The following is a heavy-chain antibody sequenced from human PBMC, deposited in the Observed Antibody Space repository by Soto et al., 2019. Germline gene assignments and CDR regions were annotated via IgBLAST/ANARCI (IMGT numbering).Heavy chain of an antibody. CDR1: GFTFSSYA. V-gene: IGHV3-23*01. CDR3: ATRYCSSTSCYSSSWEFDY. J-gene: IGHJ4*02. D-gene: IGHD2-2*02. Sequence: GGSLRLSCAASGFTFSSYAMSWVRQAPGKGLEWVSAISGSGGSTYYADSVKGRFTISRDNSKNTLYLQMNSLRAEDTAVYYCATRYCSSTSCYSSSWEFDYWGQGTLVTVSS. CDR2: ISGSGGST.